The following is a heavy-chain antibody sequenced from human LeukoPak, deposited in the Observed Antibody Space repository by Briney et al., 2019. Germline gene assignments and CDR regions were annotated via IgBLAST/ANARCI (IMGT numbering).Heavy chain of an antibody. CDR2: IRCDGSSK. J-gene: IGHJ4*02. Sequence: GGSLRLFCAASGFTFNSYGIHWVRQAPGKGLEWVAFIRCDGSSKYYVDSVKGRFTISRDNSKNTLYLQMNSLRAEDTAVYYCAKDLVTGSLDYWGQGTLVTVSS. CDR3: AKDLVTGSLDY. D-gene: IGHD3-10*01. V-gene: IGHV3-30*02. CDR1: GFTFNSYG.